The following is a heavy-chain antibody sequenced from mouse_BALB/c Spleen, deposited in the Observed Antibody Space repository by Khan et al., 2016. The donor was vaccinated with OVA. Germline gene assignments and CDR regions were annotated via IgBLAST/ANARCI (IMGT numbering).Heavy chain of an antibody. J-gene: IGHJ3*01. V-gene: IGHV1-7*01. D-gene: IGHD1-1*01. Sequence: VQLQESGAELAKPGASVKMSCKASGYTFTSYWMHWVKQRPGQGLEWIGYINPSTGYSEYNQKFKDKATLTADKSSSTAYMQLSSLTSDDSAVYYCENHGSCPAWFAYWGQGTLVTVSA. CDR1: GYTFTSYW. CDR3: ENHGSCPAWFAY. CDR2: INPSTGYS.